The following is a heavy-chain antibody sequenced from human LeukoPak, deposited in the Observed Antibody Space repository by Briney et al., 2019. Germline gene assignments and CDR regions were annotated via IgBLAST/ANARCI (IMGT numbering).Heavy chain of an antibody. CDR2: IYPGDSDP. V-gene: IGHV5-51*01. CDR3: SSHGVGSCRFGSGY. CDR1: GYTFTSYW. D-gene: IGHD2-2*01. J-gene: IGHJ4*02. Sequence: GESLKISCKGSGYTFTSYWICWVRQMPGKGLEWVGIIYPGDSDPRYSPSFQGQVTISVDKSIGTAYLQWSSLKASDSAIYYCSSHGVGSCRFGSGYWGQGTLVTVSS.